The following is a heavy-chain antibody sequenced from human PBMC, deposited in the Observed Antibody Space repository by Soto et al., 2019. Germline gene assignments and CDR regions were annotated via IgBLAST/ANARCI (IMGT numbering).Heavy chain of an antibody. V-gene: IGHV1-46*01. Sequence: ASVKVSCKASGYTFTRYYIHWVRQAPGQGLEWMGIVNPSGDNTNYAQKFRGRVTMTRDTSTNTVHMELSSLRSEDTAVYYCARGRYSYAVFDYWARGTLVTVSS. CDR3: ARGRYSYAVFDY. CDR1: GYTFTRYY. J-gene: IGHJ4*02. CDR2: VNPSGDNT. D-gene: IGHD5-18*01.